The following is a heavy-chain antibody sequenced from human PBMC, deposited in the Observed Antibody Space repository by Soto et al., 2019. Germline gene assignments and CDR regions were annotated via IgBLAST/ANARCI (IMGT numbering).Heavy chain of an antibody. J-gene: IGHJ4*02. D-gene: IGHD3-10*01. CDR3: ARGSFNYYGSGGFDY. CDR1: GYTFTGYY. CDR2: INPSGGST. Sequence: ASVKVSCKASGYTFTGYYMHWVRQAPGQGLEWMGIINPSGGSTSYAQKFQGRVTMTRDTSTSTVYMELSSLRSEDTAVYYCARGSFNYYGSGGFDYWGQGTLVTVSS. V-gene: IGHV1-46*01.